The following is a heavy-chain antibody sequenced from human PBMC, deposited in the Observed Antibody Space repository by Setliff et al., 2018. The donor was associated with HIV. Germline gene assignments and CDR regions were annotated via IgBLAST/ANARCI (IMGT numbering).Heavy chain of an antibody. CDR1: GDSISSSGYW. D-gene: IGHD1-26*01. V-gene: IGHV4-39*07. CDR3: ARGFGSYYRIESGQYFDY. J-gene: IGHJ4*01. CDR2: GSYSGST. Sequence: SETLSLTCTVSGDSISSSGYWWGWIRQPPGKGLEWIGIGSYSGSTNYDPSLKSRVTISLDTSKNQFSLKLSSMTAADTAVYYCARGFGSYYRIESGQYFDYWGHGTLVTVSS.